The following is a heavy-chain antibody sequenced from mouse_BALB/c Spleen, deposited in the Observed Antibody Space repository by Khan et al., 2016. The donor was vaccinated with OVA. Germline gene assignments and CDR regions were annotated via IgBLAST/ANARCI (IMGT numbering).Heavy chain of an antibody. J-gene: IGHJ4*01. Sequence: EVELVESGGGLVKPGGSLKLSCAASGFTFSTYAMSWVRQTPEKRLEWVATISRGGSYTFYPDSVKGRFTISRDNAKNTLYLQMSSLRSEDTAMYYCAREMITTVYYYAMDYWGQGTSVTVSS. CDR1: GFTFSTYA. CDR2: ISRGGSYT. D-gene: IGHD2-4*01. CDR3: AREMITTVYYYAMDY. V-gene: IGHV5-9-1*01.